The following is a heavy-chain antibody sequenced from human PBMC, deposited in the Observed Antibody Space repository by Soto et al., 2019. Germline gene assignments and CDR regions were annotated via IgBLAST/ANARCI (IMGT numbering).Heavy chain of an antibody. CDR3: ARDFRDSGGPTLGMGV. CDR2: IYYSGST. Sequence: SETLSLTCTVSGGSISSSSYYWSWIRQHPGKGLEWIGYIYYSGSTYYNPSLKSRVTISVDTSKSQFSLKLSSVTAADTAVFYCARDFRDSGGPTLGMGVWGQGTTVTVSS. CDR1: GGSISSSSYY. J-gene: IGHJ6*02. D-gene: IGHD2-15*01. V-gene: IGHV4-31*03.